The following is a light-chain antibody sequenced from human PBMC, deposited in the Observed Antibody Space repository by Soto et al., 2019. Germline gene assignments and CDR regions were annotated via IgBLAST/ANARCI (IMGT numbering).Light chain of an antibody. Sequence: DIQMTQSPSTLSASVGEKVTNTCRASQSISSWLAWYQQKPGKAPKLLIYKASTLESGVPSRFSGSGSGTEFTLTISSLQPDDFATYYCQQYNSDSQTFGQGTKVDIK. CDR3: QQYNSDSQT. V-gene: IGKV1-5*03. J-gene: IGKJ1*01. CDR2: KAS. CDR1: QSISSW.